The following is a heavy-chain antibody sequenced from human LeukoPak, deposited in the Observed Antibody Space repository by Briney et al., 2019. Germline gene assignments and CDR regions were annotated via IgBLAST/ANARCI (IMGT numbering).Heavy chain of an antibody. CDR2: ISSSGSTI. CDR3: ARDGPDTAMVTPDY. V-gene: IGHV3-48*03. J-gene: IGHJ4*02. Sequence: GGSLRLSCAASGFTFSSYEMNWVRQAPGKGLEWVSYISSSGSTIYYADSVKGRFTISRDNAKNSLYLQMNGLRAEDTAVYYCARDGPDTAMVTPDYWGQGTLVTVSS. D-gene: IGHD5-18*01. CDR1: GFTFSSYE.